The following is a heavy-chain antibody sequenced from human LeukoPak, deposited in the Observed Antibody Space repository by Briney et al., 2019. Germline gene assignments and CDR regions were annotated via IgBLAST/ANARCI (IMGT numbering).Heavy chain of an antibody. J-gene: IGHJ5*01. V-gene: IGHV4-39*01. Sequence: SETLSLTCTVSRGSIRTADYYWAWVRQPPGEGLDWLGSIYFSGTPYFNPSLKSRVAVSIDTSKNQFSLKVTSVNASDTAVYFCARTSSWYAGAWFDSWGQGTLVTVSS. CDR1: RGSIRTADYY. D-gene: IGHD6-13*01. CDR2: IYFSGTP. CDR3: ARTSSWYAGAWFDS.